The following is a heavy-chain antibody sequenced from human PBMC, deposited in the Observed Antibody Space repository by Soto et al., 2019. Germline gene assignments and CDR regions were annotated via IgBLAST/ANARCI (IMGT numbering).Heavy chain of an antibody. CDR3: ARSYYYDGSGSLNWFDP. V-gene: IGHV3-33*01. Sequence: GGSLRLSCAASGFTFSSYGMHWVRQAPGKGLEWVAVIWYDGSTIYYADSVKGRFTISRDNAKNSLYLQMNSLRAEDTAGYYCARSYYYDGSGSLNWFDPWGQGTLVSVPS. CDR1: GFTFSSYG. J-gene: IGHJ5*02. D-gene: IGHD3-22*01. CDR2: IWYDGSTI.